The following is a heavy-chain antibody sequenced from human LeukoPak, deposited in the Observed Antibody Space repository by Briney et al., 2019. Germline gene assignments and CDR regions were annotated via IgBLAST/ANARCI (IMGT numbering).Heavy chain of an antibody. J-gene: IGHJ4*02. V-gene: IGHV3-20*04. D-gene: IGHD1-26*01. CDR1: GFTFDDYG. CDR2: INWNGGST. CDR3: ARTHSGSYPGYFDY. Sequence: RPGGSLRLSCAASGFTFDDYGMSWVRQAPGKGLEWVSGINWNGGSTGYADSVKGRFTISRDNAKNSLYLQMNSLRAEDTALYYCARTHSGSYPGYFDYWGQGTLVTVSS.